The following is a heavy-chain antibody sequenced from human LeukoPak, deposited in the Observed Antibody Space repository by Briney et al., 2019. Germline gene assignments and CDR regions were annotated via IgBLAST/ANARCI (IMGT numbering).Heavy chain of an antibody. D-gene: IGHD1-26*01. Sequence: GGSLRLSCAASGFTFSNYWMSWVRQAPGKGLEWVANIKQDGSEKCYVDSVKGRFTISRDDAKNSLYLQMNSLRAEDTALYYCARDQRGGTYSDYWGQGTLVTVSS. CDR1: GFTFSNYW. CDR3: ARDQRGGTYSDY. V-gene: IGHV3-7*01. CDR2: IKQDGSEK. J-gene: IGHJ4*02.